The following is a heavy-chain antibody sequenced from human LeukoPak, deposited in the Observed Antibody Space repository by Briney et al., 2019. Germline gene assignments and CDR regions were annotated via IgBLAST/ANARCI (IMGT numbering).Heavy chain of an antibody. J-gene: IGHJ4*02. CDR3: ARDGMATVD. V-gene: IGHV4-34*01. CDR1: GGSFSDYY. D-gene: IGHD5-12*01. Sequence: SETLSLTCAVYGGSFSDYYWSWIRQPPGKGLEWIGEINHSGSTNYNPSLKSRVTISVDTSKNQFSLKLSSVTAADTAVYYCARDGMATVDWGQGTLVTVSS. CDR2: INHSGST.